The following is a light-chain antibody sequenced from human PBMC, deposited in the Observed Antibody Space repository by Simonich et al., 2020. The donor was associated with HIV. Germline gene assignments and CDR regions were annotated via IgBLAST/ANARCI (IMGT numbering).Light chain of an antibody. CDR2: WAS. CDR3: QQYFRTPLA. CDR1: QSVLYSSNNKNY. J-gene: IGKJ2*01. Sequence: DIVMTQSPDSLAVSLGERATINCKSSQSVLYSSNNKNYLSWYQQKPGQPPKLLIYWASTRESGFPDRFSGSGSETDFTLTISSLQAEDVAVYYCQQYFRTPLAFGQGTKLEIK. V-gene: IGKV4-1*01.